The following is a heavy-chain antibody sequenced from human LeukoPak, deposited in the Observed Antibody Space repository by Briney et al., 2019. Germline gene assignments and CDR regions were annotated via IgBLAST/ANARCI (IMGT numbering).Heavy chain of an antibody. CDR3: AREISYGDYPSGDAFDN. CDR2: ISSSSSYI. V-gene: IGHV3-21*01. Sequence: ASVKVSCKASGYTFSSYSMNWVRQAPRKGLEWVSSISSSSSYIYYADSVKGRFTISRDNAKNSLYLQMNSLRAEDTAVYFCAREISYGDYPSGDAFDNWGQGTMVTVSS. J-gene: IGHJ3*02. D-gene: IGHD4-17*01. CDR1: GYTFSSYS.